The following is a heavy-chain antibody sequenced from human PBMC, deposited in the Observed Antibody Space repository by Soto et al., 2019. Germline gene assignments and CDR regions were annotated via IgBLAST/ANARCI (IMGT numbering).Heavy chain of an antibody. Sequence: QVQLVESGGGVVQPGRSLRLSCAASGFTFSSYGMHWVRQAPGKGLEWVAVISYDGSNKYYADSVKGRFTISRDNSKNTLYLQMNSLRAEDTAVYYCAKDHDSSGWYGGWFDPWGQGTLVTVSS. CDR2: ISYDGSNK. V-gene: IGHV3-30*18. D-gene: IGHD6-19*01. CDR3: AKDHDSSGWYGGWFDP. CDR1: GFTFSSYG. J-gene: IGHJ5*02.